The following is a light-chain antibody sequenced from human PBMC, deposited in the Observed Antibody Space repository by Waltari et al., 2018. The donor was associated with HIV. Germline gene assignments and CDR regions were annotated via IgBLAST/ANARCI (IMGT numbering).Light chain of an antibody. V-gene: IGKV4-1*01. CDR3: QQYYDSPLT. J-gene: IGKJ4*01. Sequence: DIVMTQSPDSLAVSLGERATINCKSTHRVLYWSTNQNYLAWYQQKLGQPPKLLIYWASARESGVPDRFSGSGSGTDFTFTISNLQAEDVAIYYCQQYYDSPLTFGGGTRVEIK. CDR1: HRVLYWSTNQNY. CDR2: WAS.